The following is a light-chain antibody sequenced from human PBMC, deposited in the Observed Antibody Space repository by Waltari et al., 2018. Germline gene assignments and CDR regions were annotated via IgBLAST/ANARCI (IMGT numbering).Light chain of an antibody. J-gene: IGKJ2*01. CDR2: WSS. CDR3: QQYYSTPYT. Sequence: DIVMTQSPDSLAVSLGERATIHCKSTQSVLYSSINKNYLAWYQQKPGQPPTLLIYWSSTRESGVPDRFSGSGSGTDFTLTISSLQAEDVAVYYCQQYYSTPYTFGQGTKLEIK. CDR1: QSVLYSSINKNY. V-gene: IGKV4-1*01.